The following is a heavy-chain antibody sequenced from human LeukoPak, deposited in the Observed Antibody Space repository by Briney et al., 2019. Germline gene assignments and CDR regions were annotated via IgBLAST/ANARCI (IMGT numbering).Heavy chain of an antibody. CDR3: ARATMIVVEYFDY. Sequence: PSETLSLTCAVYGGSFSGYYWSWIRQPPGKGLEWIGEINHSGSTNYNPSLKSRVTISVDTSKNRFSLKLSSVTAADTAVYYCARATMIVVEYFDYWGQGTLVTVSS. CDR2: INHSGST. CDR1: GGSFSGYY. J-gene: IGHJ4*02. D-gene: IGHD3-22*01. V-gene: IGHV4-34*01.